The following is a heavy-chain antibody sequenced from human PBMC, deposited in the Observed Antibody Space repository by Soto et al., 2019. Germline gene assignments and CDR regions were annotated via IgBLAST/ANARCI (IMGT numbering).Heavy chain of an antibody. CDR1: GGSITNGDYY. J-gene: IGHJ4*02. CDR2: INYRGTT. D-gene: IGHD2-2*01. V-gene: IGHV4-31*03. CDR3: ARDAPGEAPY. Sequence: QVQLQESGPGLVRPSQTLSLTCTVSGGSITNGDYYWNWIRQHPGKGLEWIGYINYRGTTFYNPSLKSRVFISVETSKKQFSLYLSSVTAADTAVYFCARDAPGEAPYWGQGTLVTVSS.